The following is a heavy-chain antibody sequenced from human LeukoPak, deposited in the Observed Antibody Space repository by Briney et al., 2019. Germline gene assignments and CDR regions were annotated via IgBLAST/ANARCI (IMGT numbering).Heavy chain of an antibody. CDR1: GYTFTNYY. V-gene: IGHV1-46*01. CDR3: ARLGGETTRFDL. Sequence: ASVKVSCKASGYTFTNYYLHWVRQAPGQGLEWMGIINPSGGSTSYAQKFQDRVTMTRDTSTSTVYMELNSLRVEDTAVYYCARLGGETTRFDLWGQGALVTVSS. J-gene: IGHJ5*02. D-gene: IGHD3-16*01. CDR2: INPSGGST.